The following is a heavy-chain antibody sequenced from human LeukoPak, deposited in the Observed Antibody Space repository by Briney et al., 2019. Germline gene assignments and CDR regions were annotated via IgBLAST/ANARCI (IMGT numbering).Heavy chain of an antibody. D-gene: IGHD3-3*01. J-gene: IGHJ4*02. CDR1: GFTFSSYA. CDR3: AKDLQVLRFLEWFPDY. Sequence: PGGSLRLSCAASGFTFSSYAMNWVRQAPGKGLEWVSAISGSGGSTYYADSVTGRFTISRDNSKNTLYLQMNSLRAEDTAVYYCAKDLQVLRFLEWFPDYWGQGTLVTVSS. CDR2: ISGSGGST. V-gene: IGHV3-23*01.